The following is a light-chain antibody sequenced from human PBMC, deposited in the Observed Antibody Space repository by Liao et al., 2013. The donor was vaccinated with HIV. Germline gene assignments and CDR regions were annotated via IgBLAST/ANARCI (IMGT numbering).Light chain of an antibody. V-gene: IGLV3-1*01. CDR1: KLGDRD. Sequence: YELTQSPSVSVSPGETATIPCSGNKLGDRDASWYQQKPGQSPILVIYQDTKRPSGIPERFSGSSSGNTATLTVSGTQPIDEADYYCQAWDPNTLFVFGPGTKVTVL. CDR2: QDT. CDR3: QAWDPNTLFV. J-gene: IGLJ1*01.